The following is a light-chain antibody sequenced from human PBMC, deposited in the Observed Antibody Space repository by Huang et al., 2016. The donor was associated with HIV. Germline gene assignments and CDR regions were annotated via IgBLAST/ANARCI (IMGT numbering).Light chain of an antibody. J-gene: IGKJ1*01. Sequence: DIQMTQSPSILSASVGDSVTITCRASQSVRTWLAWYQQKPGKPPKRLIYKSSTLERGVPSRFSGRGSGTEFTLTISSLQPDDFATYYCQQYNTFWTFGQGTKV. CDR2: KSS. CDR1: QSVRTW. V-gene: IGKV1-5*03. CDR3: QQYNTFWT.